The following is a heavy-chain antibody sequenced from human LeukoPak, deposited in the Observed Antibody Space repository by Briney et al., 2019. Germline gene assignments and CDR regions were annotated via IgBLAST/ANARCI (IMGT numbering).Heavy chain of an antibody. CDR2: ISYDGSNK. Sequence: GRSLRLSCAASGFTFSSYGMHWVRQAPGKGLEWVAVISYDGSNKYYADSVKGRFTISRDNSKNTLYLQMNSLRAEDTAVYYCAKDQGYDILTGSCFGYWGQGTLVTVSS. D-gene: IGHD3-9*01. CDR3: AKDQGYDILTGSCFGY. CDR1: GFTFSSYG. V-gene: IGHV3-30*18. J-gene: IGHJ4*02.